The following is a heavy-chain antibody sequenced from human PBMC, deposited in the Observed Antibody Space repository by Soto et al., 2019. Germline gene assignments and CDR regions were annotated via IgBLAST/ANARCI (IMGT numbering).Heavy chain of an antibody. D-gene: IGHD3-22*01. CDR1: GGSISSYY. CDR3: ARGLYYYDSSGPFYY. Sequence: KPSETLSLTCTVSGGSISSYYWSWIRQPPGKGLEWIGYIYYSGSTNYNPSLKSRVTISVDTSKNQFSLELSSVTAADTAVYYCARGLYYYDSSGPFYYWGQGTLVTVSS. CDR2: IYYSGST. V-gene: IGHV4-59*01. J-gene: IGHJ4*02.